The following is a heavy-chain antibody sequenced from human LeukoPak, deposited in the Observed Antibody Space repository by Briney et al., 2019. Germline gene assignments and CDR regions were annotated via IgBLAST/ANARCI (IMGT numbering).Heavy chain of an antibody. CDR3: ARGRDFYDSSGHIDY. CDR1: GFTFSSYG. CDR2: IWYDGSTK. D-gene: IGHD3-22*01. V-gene: IGHV3-33*01. J-gene: IGHJ4*02. Sequence: QTSGSLRLSCAASGFTFSSYGRSWVRQAPGKGLEWVAVIWYDGSTKYYADSVKGRFTISRDNSKNTLYLQMNSLRAEDTAVYYCARGRDFYDSSGHIDYWGQGTLVTVSS.